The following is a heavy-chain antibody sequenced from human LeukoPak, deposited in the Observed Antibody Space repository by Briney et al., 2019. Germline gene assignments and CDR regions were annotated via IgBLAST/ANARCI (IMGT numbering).Heavy chain of an antibody. V-gene: IGHV4-4*07. J-gene: IGHJ4*02. CDR1: GGSISAFY. CDR2: IYTSGST. CDR3: ARAKWFGELFLDY. D-gene: IGHD3-10*01. Sequence: PSETLSLTCFVSGGSISAFYWSWIRQPAGKGLEWIGRIYTSGSTNYNPSLKSRVTMSVDTSKNQFSLKLSSATAADTAVYYCARAKWFGELFLDYWGQGTLVTVSS.